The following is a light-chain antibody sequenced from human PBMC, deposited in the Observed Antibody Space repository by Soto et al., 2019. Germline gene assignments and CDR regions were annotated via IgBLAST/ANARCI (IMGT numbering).Light chain of an antibody. J-gene: IGKJ1*01. V-gene: IGKV1-5*03. CDR2: KAS. CDR3: QQYHTFPT. Sequence: DIQMTQSPSTLSASVGDRVTISCRASQSIGTSLAWYQQTPGKAPKLLIYKASILESGVPSRFSGSGSGADFTLTFSSLQPDDFATYYCQQYHTFPTFGQETKVDIK. CDR1: QSIGTS.